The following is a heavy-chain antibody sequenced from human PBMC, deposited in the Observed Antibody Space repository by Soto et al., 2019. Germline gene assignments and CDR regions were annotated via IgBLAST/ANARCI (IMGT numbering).Heavy chain of an antibody. J-gene: IGHJ4*02. CDR1: GYTFTNYG. D-gene: IGHD3-10*01. CDR2: INADNGNT. V-gene: IGHV1-3*01. CDR3: ARDFSGRSYFIDY. Sequence: GASVKVSCKASGYTFTNYGIHWVRQAPGQRLEWMGWINADNGNTKYSQKFQGRVSIIRDTFASTPYMQLSSLRSEDTAVYYCARDFSGRSYFIDYWGQGTLVTVSS.